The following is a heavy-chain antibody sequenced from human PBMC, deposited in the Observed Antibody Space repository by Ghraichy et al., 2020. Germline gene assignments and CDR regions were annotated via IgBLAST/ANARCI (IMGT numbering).Heavy chain of an antibody. V-gene: IGHV4-59*08. CDR1: GGSISSYY. CDR3: ARHPPASAFDI. J-gene: IGHJ3*02. Sequence: SETLSLTCTVSGGSISSYYWSWIRQPPGKGLEWIGYIYYSGSTNYNPSLKSRVTISIDTSNNQFTLKLSSVTAADTSVYYCARHPPASAFDIWGQGTMVTVFS. CDR2: IYYSGST.